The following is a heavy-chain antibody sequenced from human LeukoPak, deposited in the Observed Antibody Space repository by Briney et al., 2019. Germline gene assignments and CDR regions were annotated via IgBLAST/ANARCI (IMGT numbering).Heavy chain of an antibody. CDR2: IYTSGST. D-gene: IGHD3-9*01. V-gene: IGHV4-61*02. Sequence: PSETLSLTCTVSGGSISSGSYYWSWIRQPAGKGLEWIGRIYTSGSTNYNPSLKSRVTISVDTSKNQFSLKLSSVTAADTAVYYCARARADYDILTGYPHYYYMDVWGKGTTVTISS. CDR3: ARARADYDILTGYPHYYYMDV. J-gene: IGHJ6*03. CDR1: GGSISSGSYY.